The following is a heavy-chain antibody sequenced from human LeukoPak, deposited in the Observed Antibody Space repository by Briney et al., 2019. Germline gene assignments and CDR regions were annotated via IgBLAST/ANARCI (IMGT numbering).Heavy chain of an antibody. CDR2: INSDGSST. V-gene: IGHV3-74*01. D-gene: IGHD2-21*01. Sequence: GGSLRLSCAASGFTFSSYWMHWVRQAPGKGLVWVSRINSDGSSTSHADSVKGRFTISRDNAKNTLYLQMNSLRAEDTAVYYCASGAVVVMANGHAFDIWGQGTMVTVSS. CDR3: ASGAVVVMANGHAFDI. J-gene: IGHJ3*02. CDR1: GFTFSSYW.